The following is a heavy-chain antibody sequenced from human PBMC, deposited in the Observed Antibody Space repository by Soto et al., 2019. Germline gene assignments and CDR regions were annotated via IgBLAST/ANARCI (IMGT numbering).Heavy chain of an antibody. CDR3: TRLLTPYETPGASWFGP. D-gene: IGHD5-12*01. CDR2: IDYRGST. CDR1: GDSISKSGHY. Sequence: PSETLSLTCTVSGDSISKSGHYWGWMRQPPGKALEWIGGIDYRGSTLYNPSLRGRITMSIDTSKKFFSLKLTSVSASDTALYYCTRLLTPYETPGASWFGPWGQGTLVTVSS. V-gene: IGHV4-39*02. J-gene: IGHJ5*02.